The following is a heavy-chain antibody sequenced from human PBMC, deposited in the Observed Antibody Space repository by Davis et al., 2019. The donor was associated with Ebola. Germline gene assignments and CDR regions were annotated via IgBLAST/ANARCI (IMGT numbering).Heavy chain of an antibody. CDR2: IYYSGST. CDR1: GGSISRGGSY. CDR3: ARGLRYDSSGYDYYFDMDV. V-gene: IGHV4-31*03. Sequence: PSETLSLTCTVSGGSISRGGSYWTWIRQHPGKGLEWIGYIYYSGSTYYKPSLKSRVTISLDTSKNQFSLNLYSVTAADTAVYYCARGLRYDSSGYDYYFDMDVWGKGTTVTVSS. D-gene: IGHD3-22*01. J-gene: IGHJ6*03.